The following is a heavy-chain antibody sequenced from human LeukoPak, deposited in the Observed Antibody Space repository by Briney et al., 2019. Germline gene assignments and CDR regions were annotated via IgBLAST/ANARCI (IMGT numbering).Heavy chain of an antibody. CDR2: IWYDGRTK. D-gene: IGHD4/OR15-4a*01. CDR3: ARDLTLDTDY. V-gene: IGHV3-33*01. J-gene: IGHJ4*02. Sequence: PGGSLRLSCAASGFTFSKYGIHWARQAPGKGLEWVAVIWYDGRTKYYADSVKGRFTISRDNAKNSLYLQMNSLRAEDTAVYYCARDLTLDTDYWGQGTLVTVSS. CDR1: GFTFSKYG.